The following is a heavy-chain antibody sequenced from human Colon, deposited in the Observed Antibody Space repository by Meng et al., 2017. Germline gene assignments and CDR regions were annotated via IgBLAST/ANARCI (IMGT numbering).Heavy chain of an antibody. Sequence: LHGSGPCLVGPLETLSPTSTVSGVSGCSGDNYWSHMRQPPRKGLEWLGYVYYTGNTNYNPSLKNRVTISLDTSNNQFSLKLTSMTAADAAIYYCARVNGDFDEAWFDPWGQGTLVTVSS. CDR2: VYYTGNT. V-gene: IGHV4-61*08. CDR3: ARVNGDFDEAWFDP. D-gene: IGHD2-21*02. J-gene: IGHJ5*02. CDR1: GVSGCSGDNY.